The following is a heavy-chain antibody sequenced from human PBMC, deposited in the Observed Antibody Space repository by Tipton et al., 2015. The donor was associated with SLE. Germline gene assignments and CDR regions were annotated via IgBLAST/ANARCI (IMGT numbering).Heavy chain of an antibody. CDR1: GFTFSSYW. V-gene: IGHV3-33*03. Sequence: SLRLSCAASGFTFSSYWMTWVRQAPGKGLEWVAMIWNDGSLRYYADSVRGRFTVSRDNSKNTLFLHMDSPTPDDTAVYYCAKGVIYYGLGGFFDSWGQGAQVTVSP. CDR2: IWNDGSLR. J-gene: IGHJ4*02. D-gene: IGHD3-10*01. CDR3: AKGVIYYGLGGFFDS.